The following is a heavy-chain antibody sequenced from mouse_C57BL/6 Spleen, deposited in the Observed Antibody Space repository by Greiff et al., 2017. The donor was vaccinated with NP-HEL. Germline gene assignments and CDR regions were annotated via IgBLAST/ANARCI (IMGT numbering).Heavy chain of an antibody. CDR3: ARGYYGNGYWYFDD. V-gene: IGHV1-18*01. CDR2: INPNNGGT. D-gene: IGHD1-1*01. CDR1: GYTFTDYN. J-gene: IGHJ1*03. Sequence: EVQLQQSGPELVKPGASVKIPCKASGYTFTDYNMDWVKQSHGKSLEWIGYINPNNGGTIYNQKFKGKATLTVDKSSSTAYMELRSLTSEDTAVYYCARGYYGNGYWYFDDWGKGTTVTVSS.